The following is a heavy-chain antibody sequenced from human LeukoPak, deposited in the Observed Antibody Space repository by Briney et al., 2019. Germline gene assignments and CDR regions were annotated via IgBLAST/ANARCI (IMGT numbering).Heavy chain of an antibody. J-gene: IGHJ4*02. CDR1: GYTFTSYY. CDR3: AKGSNWAFYFDY. Sequence: ASVKVSCKASGYTFTSYYRHWVRQAPGQGLEWMGKINPSGGSTTYAQRFQGRVTMTRDTSTSTVYMEVISLRSEDTAVYYCAKGSNWAFYFDYWGQGTLVTVSS. CDR2: INPSGGST. V-gene: IGHV1-46*01. D-gene: IGHD4-11*01.